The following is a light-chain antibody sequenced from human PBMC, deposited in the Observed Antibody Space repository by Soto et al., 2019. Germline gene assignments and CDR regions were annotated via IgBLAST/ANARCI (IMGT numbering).Light chain of an antibody. Sequence: EIVLTQSTATLSLSQGERATLSCRSSQSVRSTYLAWYQQKPGQAPRLLIYDASNRATGIPARFSGSGSGTDFTLTISSLEPEDFAVYYCQQRSNWPLTFGQGTRLEI. CDR2: DAS. J-gene: IGKJ5*01. CDR3: QQRSNWPLT. V-gene: IGKV3-11*01. CDR1: QSVRSTY.